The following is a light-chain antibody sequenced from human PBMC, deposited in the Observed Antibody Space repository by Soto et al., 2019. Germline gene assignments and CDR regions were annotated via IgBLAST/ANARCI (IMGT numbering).Light chain of an antibody. CDR1: QTISSN. Sequence: EILMTQSLATLSVSPGERVTLSCRASQTISSNLAWYQQKPGQAPRLLIYGSSIRATGISARFSGSGSGTEFTLTISSLQSEDLAVYYCQQYNNWPRAFGQGTKV. CDR3: QQYNNWPRA. CDR2: GSS. J-gene: IGKJ1*01. V-gene: IGKV3-15*01.